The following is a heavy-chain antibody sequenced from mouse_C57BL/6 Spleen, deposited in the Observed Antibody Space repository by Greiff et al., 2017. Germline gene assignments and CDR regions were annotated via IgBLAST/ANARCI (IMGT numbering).Heavy chain of an antibody. CDR1: GYTFTDYY. CDR3: ARDSYYYGSSYFDY. J-gene: IGHJ2*01. V-gene: IGHV1-26*01. CDR2: INPNNGGT. Sequence: EVQLQQSGPELVKPGASVKISCKASGYTFTDYYMNWVKQSHGKSLEWIGDINPNNGGTSYNQKFKGKATLTVDKSSSTAYMELRSLTSEDSAVYYCARDSYYYGSSYFDYWGQGTTLTVSS. D-gene: IGHD1-1*01.